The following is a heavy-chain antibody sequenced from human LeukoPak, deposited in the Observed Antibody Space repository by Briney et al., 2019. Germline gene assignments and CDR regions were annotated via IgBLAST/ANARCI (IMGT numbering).Heavy chain of an antibody. CDR1: GFTFTDYP. D-gene: IGHD2/OR15-2a*01. Sequence: GGSLRLSCATSGFTFTDYPMNWVRQAPGKGLEWVSNIRTSTEGANYAIYADSVKGRVTFSRDDAKNTLYLHMHSLRDDDTAVYYCARVIDGASGDLSYFPFDYWGQGTLVTVSS. CDR3: ARVIDGASGDLSYFPFDY. J-gene: IGHJ4*02. V-gene: IGHV3-11*05. CDR2: IRTSTEGANYA.